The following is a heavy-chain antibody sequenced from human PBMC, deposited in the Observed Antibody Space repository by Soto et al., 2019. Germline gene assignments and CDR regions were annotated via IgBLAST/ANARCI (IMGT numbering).Heavy chain of an antibody. V-gene: IGHV3-33*01. Sequence: QVQLVESGGGVVQPGRSLRLSCAASGFTFSSYGMHWVRQAPGKGLEWVAVIWYDGSNKYYADSVKGRFTISRDNSKNTPYLQMNSLRAEDTAVYYCARDGSMVTGAFDIWGQGTMVTVSS. CDR3: ARDGSMVTGAFDI. CDR2: IWYDGSNK. D-gene: IGHD3-10*01. CDR1: GFTFSSYG. J-gene: IGHJ3*02.